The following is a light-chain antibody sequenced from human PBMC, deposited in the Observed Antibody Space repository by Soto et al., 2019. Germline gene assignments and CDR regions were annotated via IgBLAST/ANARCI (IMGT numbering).Light chain of an antibody. CDR3: QHYGSSPLT. CDR1: QSVSSSY. V-gene: IGKV3-20*01. Sequence: EIVLTQSPGTLSLSPGERATLSCRASQSVSSSYLAWYQQKPGRAPRLLIYGASSRAAGIPDRFSGSGSGTDFTLTIGRLEPADFAVYYCQHYGSSPLTFGPGTKVDIK. J-gene: IGKJ3*01. CDR2: GAS.